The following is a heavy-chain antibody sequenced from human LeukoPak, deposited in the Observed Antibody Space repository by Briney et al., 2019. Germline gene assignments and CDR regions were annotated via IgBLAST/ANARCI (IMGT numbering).Heavy chain of an antibody. J-gene: IGHJ4*02. CDR3: ATLRSAYYHYFDY. D-gene: IGHD3-10*01. V-gene: IGHV1-2*02. CDR1: GYTFTDFY. Sequence: ASVKVSCMASGYTFTDFYMHWVRQAPGQRLEWMGWINPNSGGTNYAQKFQGRVTMTRDTSISTASMELSRLRSDDTAVYYCATLRSAYYHYFDYWGQGTLVTVSS. CDR2: INPNSGGT.